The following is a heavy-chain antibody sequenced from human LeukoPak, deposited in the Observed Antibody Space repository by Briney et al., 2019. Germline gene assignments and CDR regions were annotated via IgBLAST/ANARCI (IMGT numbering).Heavy chain of an antibody. CDR3: ARDGSLPDY. J-gene: IGHJ4*02. Sequence: GGSLRLSCAASGFTFSTYWMHWVRHVPGKGLVWVSRINSDGTTSYADSVKGRFTISRNNAKNTLYLQMNNLRVEDTAVYYCARDGSLPDYWGQGTLVTVSS. V-gene: IGHV3-74*01. CDR1: GFTFSTYW. CDR2: INSDGTT.